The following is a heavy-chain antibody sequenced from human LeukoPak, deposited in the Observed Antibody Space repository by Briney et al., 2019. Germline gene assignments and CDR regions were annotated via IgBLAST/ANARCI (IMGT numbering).Heavy chain of an antibody. J-gene: IGHJ4*02. V-gene: IGHV1-69*13. CDR3: VGTYCSRTTCYPYPDTVDY. Sequence: ASVKVSCKASGGTFSSCAISWVRQAPGQGLEWMGGIIPIFGTANYAQKFQGRVTITADESTSTAYMELSSLRSDDAAVYYCVGTYCSRTTCYPYPDTVDYWGQGTLVTVSS. D-gene: IGHD2-2*01. CDR2: IIPIFGTA. CDR1: GGTFSSCA.